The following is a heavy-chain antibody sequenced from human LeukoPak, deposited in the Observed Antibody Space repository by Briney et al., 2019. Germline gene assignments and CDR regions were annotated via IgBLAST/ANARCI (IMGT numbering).Heavy chain of an antibody. D-gene: IGHD6-19*01. CDR2: IYSGGST. CDR3: ARGLKYSTGWCYFDY. J-gene: IGHJ4*02. CDR1: GFTVSSNY. V-gene: IGHV3-53*01. Sequence: GGSLRLSCAASGFTVSSNYMSWVRQAPGKGLEWVSVIYSGGSTYYRDSVKGRLTISRDNSKNTLYLQMNSLRAEDTAVYYCARGLKYSTGWCYFDYWGQGTLVTVSS.